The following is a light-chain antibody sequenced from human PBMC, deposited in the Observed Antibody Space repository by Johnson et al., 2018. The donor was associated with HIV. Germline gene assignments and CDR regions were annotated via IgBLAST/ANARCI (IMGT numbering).Light chain of an antibody. CDR1: SSNIGNNY. V-gene: IGLV1-51*01. J-gene: IGLJ1*01. Sequence: QSVLTQPPSVSAAPGQKVTISCSGSSSNIGNNYVSWYRQLPGTAHKLLIYDNNKRPSGIPDRFSGSKSGTSATLGITGLQTGDEADYYCGTWDGSLSVYVCGTGTKVTVL. CDR3: GTWDGSLSVYV. CDR2: DNN.